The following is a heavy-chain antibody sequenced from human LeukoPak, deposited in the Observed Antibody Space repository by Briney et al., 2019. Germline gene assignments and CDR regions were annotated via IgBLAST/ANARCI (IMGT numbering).Heavy chain of an antibody. J-gene: IGHJ4*02. CDR1: GFILRSYA. D-gene: IGHD6-13*01. V-gene: IGHV3-23*01. CDR3: AKGSIAAHDAKTTLDY. Sequence: GGSLKLSCAASGFILRSYAMSWVRQAPGKGLEWVSAISGSGGSTYYADSVRGRFTISRDNSKNTLYVQMNSLRVEDTAVYYCAKGSIAAHDAKTTLDYWGQGTLVTVSS. CDR2: ISGSGGST.